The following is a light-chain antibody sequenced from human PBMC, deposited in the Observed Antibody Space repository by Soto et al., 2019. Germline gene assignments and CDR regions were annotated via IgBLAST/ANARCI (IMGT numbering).Light chain of an antibody. CDR1: QSVSSY. V-gene: IGKV3-11*01. J-gene: IGKJ5*01. Sequence: EIVLTQSPATLSLSPGERATLSCRASQSVSSYLAWYQQKPGQAPRLLIYDASNRATGIPARFSGSGSGTDFTLTISSLEPEDFAVYYCQQRSSWPLPLTFGQGTRLEIK. CDR2: DAS. CDR3: QQRSSWPLPLT.